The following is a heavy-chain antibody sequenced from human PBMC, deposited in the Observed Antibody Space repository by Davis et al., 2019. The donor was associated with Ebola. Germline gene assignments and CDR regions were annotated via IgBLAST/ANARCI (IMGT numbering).Heavy chain of an antibody. CDR2: IYSGGST. V-gene: IGHV3-23*03. Sequence: GRSLRPSCPASGLTFSSYSMNWVRQAPGKGLEWVSVIYSGGSTYYADSVKGRFTITRDNSKNTLYLQMNSLRAEDTAVYYCAKDQGSSDFYYYYGMDVWGQGTTVTVSS. D-gene: IGHD6-6*01. CDR3: AKDQGSSDFYYYYGMDV. CDR1: GLTFSSYS. J-gene: IGHJ6*02.